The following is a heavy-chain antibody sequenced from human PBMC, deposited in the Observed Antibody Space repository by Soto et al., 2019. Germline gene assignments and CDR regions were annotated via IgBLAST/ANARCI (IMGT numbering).Heavy chain of an antibody. CDR3: ARGWVGIAVAGTDYYYYGMDV. J-gene: IGHJ6*02. CDR1: GYTFTGYY. V-gene: IGHV1-2*04. CDR2: INPNSGGT. Sequence: ASVKVSCKASGYTFTGYYMHWVRQAPGQGLEWMGWINPNSGGTNYAQKFQGWVTMTRDTSISTAYMELSRLRSDDTAVYYCARGWVGIAVAGTDYYYYGMDVWGQGTTVTVSS. D-gene: IGHD6-19*01.